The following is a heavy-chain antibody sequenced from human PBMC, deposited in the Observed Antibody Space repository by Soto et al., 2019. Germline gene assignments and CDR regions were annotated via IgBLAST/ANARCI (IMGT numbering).Heavy chain of an antibody. CDR2: INPSSGST. CDR1: GYTFTSYY. Sequence: ASVKVSCKASGYTFTSYYIHWVRQAPGQGLEWMGIINPSSGSTSYAQKFQGRLTMTRDTSTTTVYMDLNSLRSEDTAVYYCARDYRGNSGFFDYWGQGTLVTVSS. D-gene: IGHD2-21*02. V-gene: IGHV1-46*01. J-gene: IGHJ4*02. CDR3: ARDYRGNSGFFDY.